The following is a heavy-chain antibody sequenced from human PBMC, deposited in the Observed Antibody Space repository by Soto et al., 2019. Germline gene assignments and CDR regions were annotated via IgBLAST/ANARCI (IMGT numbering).Heavy chain of an antibody. J-gene: IGHJ6*02. D-gene: IGHD2-21*02. CDR3: ARDSLVVTAIPPPYYYYGMDV. V-gene: IGHV4-59*01. CDR1: GGSISSYY. Sequence: LSLTCTVSGGSISSYYWSWIRQPPGKGLEWIGYIYYSGSTNYNPSLKSRVTISVDTSKNQFSLKLSSVTAADTAVYYCARDSLVVTAIPPPYYYYGMDVWGQGTTVTVSS. CDR2: IYYSGST.